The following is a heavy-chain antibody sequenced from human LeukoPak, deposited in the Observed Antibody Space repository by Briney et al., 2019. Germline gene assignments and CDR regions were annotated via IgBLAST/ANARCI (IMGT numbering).Heavy chain of an antibody. CDR3: ARAYYYDSSGYYHLDY. V-gene: IGHV3-74*01. J-gene: IGHJ4*02. D-gene: IGHD3-22*01. CDR1: GFTFSSYG. CDR2: INSDGSST. Sequence: GGSLRLSCAASGFTFSSYGMHWVRHAPGKGLVWASRINSDGSSTSYADSVKGRFTISRDNAKNTLYLQMNSLRAEDTAVYYCARAYYYDSSGYYHLDYWGQGTLVTVSS.